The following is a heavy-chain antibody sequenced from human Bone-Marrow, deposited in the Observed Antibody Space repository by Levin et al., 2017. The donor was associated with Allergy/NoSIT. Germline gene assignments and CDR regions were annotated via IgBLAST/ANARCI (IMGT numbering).Heavy chain of an antibody. CDR2: IYQSGNT. V-gene: IGHV4-4*02. CDR1: GGSMNSSNW. CDR3: AREGTPQSWDY. D-gene: IGHD1-14*01. J-gene: IGHJ4*02. Sequence: SQTLSLTCAVSGGSMNSSNWWSWVRQAPGKGLEWIGEIYQSGNTDYNPSLKSRVTISVDKSNNHFFLKLSSVTASDTAVYYCAREGTPQSWDYWGQGSLVRVSS.